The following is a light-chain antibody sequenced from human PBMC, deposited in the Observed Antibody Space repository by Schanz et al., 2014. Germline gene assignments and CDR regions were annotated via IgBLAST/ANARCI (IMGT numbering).Light chain of an antibody. CDR2: EAN. CDR3: CSYAEGSTLI. J-gene: IGLJ2*01. CDR1: SSDVGSYGF. Sequence: QSALTQPASVSGSPGQSITISCTGTSSDVGSYGFVSWYQHYPGKAPKVIIYEANKRPSGVSNRFSASKSGYTASLPISGLHAEDEADYYCCSYAEGSTLIFGGGTKLTVL. V-gene: IGLV2-23*01.